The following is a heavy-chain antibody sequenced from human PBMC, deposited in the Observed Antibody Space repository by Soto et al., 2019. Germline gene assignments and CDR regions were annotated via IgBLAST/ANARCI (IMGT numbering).Heavy chain of an antibody. V-gene: IGHV4-34*01. D-gene: IGHD3-3*01. CDR3: ARADDGPSDSNHWYFDF. J-gene: IGHJ2*01. CDR1: GATLTGYH. CDR2: INQYGGT. Sequence: QVQLQQWGAGLLKPSETLSLTCAVSGATLTGYHWSWIRKAPGKSLEWIGEINQYGGTVKKPSLQSRLIMSVDTSKIHFSLTLTSVTAADTAVYYCARADDGPSDSNHWYFDFWGRGTLVTVSS.